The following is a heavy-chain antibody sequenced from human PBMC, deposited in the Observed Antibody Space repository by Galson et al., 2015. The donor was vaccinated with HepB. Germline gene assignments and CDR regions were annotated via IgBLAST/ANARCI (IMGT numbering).Heavy chain of an antibody. CDR2: INPNSGGT. D-gene: IGHD3-9*01. CDR1: GYTFTGYY. J-gene: IGHJ5*02. Sequence: SVKVSCKASGYTFTGYYMHWVRQAPGQGLEWMGWINPNSGGTNYAQKFQGRVTMTRDTSISTAYMELSRLRSDDTAVYYCARPGVDWFHNWFDPWGQGTLVTVSS. V-gene: IGHV1-2*02. CDR3: ARPGVDWFHNWFDP.